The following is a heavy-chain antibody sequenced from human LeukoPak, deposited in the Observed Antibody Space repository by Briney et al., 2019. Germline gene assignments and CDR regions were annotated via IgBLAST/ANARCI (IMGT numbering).Heavy chain of an antibody. CDR1: GYSFTSYW. CDR2: IYPADSDT. CDR3: ARHDMVRGVFSDAFDI. D-gene: IGHD3-10*01. J-gene: IGHJ3*02. Sequence: GESLKISCKGSGYSFTSYWIGWVRQMPGKGLEWTGIIYPADSDTRYSPSFQGQVTISADKSISTAYLQWSSLKASDTAMYYCARHDMVRGVFSDAFDIWGQGTMVTVSS. V-gene: IGHV5-51*01.